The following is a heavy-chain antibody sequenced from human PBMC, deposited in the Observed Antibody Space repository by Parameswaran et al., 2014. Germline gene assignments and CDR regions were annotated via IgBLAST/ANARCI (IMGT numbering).Heavy chain of an antibody. D-gene: IGHD6-19*01. CDR3: AKVQWLVRAYNNY. CDR1: SNA. Sequence: SNARGCARCPGKGLEWVSAISGSGGSTYYADSVKGRFTISRDNSKNTLYLQMNSLRAEDTAVYYCAKVQWLVRAYNNYWGQGTLVTVSS. CDR2: ISGSGGST. J-gene: IGHJ4*02. V-gene: IGHV3-23*01.